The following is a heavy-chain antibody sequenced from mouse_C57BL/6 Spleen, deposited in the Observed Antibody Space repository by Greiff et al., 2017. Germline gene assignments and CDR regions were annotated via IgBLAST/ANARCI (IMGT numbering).Heavy chain of an antibody. J-gene: IGHJ1*03. D-gene: IGHD1-1*01. V-gene: IGHV14-2*01. CDR3: ARDGSSPDWYFDV. Sequence: VQLKESGAELVKPGASVKLSCTASGFNIKDYSMHWVKQRTEQGLEWIGRIDPEDGETKYAPKFQGKATITADTSSNTAYLQLSSLTSDDTAVYYCARDGSSPDWYFDVWGTGTTVTVSS. CDR2: IDPEDGET. CDR1: GFNIKDYS.